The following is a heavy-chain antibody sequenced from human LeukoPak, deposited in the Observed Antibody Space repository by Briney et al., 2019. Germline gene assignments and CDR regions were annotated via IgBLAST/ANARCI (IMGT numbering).Heavy chain of an antibody. Sequence: ASVKVSCKASGYTFTSYGISWVRQAPGQGLEWMGWISAYNGNTNYVQKFQGRVTMTTDTSTSTAYMELRSLRSDDTAMYYCARVFGIALSGTGCENWGKETLVTVSS. CDR2: ISAYNGNT. V-gene: IGHV1-18*01. D-gene: IGHD6-19*01. CDR1: GYTFTSYG. CDR3: ARVFGIALSGTGCEN. J-gene: IGHJ4*02.